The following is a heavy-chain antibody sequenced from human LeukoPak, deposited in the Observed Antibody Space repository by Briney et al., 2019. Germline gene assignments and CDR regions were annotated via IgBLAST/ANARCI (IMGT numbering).Heavy chain of an antibody. CDR1: GGSISSYY. J-gene: IGHJ4*02. Sequence: SETLSLTCTVSGGSISSYYWSWIRQPPGKGLEWIGYIYYSGSTNYNPSLKSRVTISVDTSKNQFSLKLSSVTAADTAVYYCARSLTRDGYTGILDSWGQGTLVTVSS. V-gene: IGHV4-59*01. CDR3: ARSLTRDGYTGILDS. CDR2: IYYSGST. D-gene: IGHD5-24*01.